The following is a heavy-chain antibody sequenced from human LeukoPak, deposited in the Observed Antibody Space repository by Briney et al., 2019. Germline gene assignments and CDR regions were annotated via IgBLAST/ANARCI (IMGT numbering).Heavy chain of an antibody. Sequence: SETLSLTCSVSGDSISTSSSYWGWIRQPPGKGLEWIGSIYYSGSTYYNTSLKSRVTISIDTSKNRFSLKLTSVTAADTAVYYCARQTGSGLFILPGGQGTLVTVSS. D-gene: IGHD3/OR15-3a*01. CDR1: GDSISTSSSY. CDR3: ARQTGSGLFILP. CDR2: IYYSGST. J-gene: IGHJ4*02. V-gene: IGHV4-39*01.